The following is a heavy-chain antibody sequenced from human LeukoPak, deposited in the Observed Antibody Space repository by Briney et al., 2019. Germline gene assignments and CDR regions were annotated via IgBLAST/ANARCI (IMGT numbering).Heavy chain of an antibody. J-gene: IGHJ4*02. CDR3: ARDRGGYGAQQDY. D-gene: IGHD3-16*01. CDR1: GRSISSGDYY. Sequence: SETLSLTCTVSGRSISSGDYYWSWIRQPPGKGLEWIGYIYYSGGTYSNPSLKSRVTMSVDTSKNQFSLKLSSVTAADTAVYYCARDRGGYGAQQDYWGQGTLVTVSS. CDR2: IYYSGGT. V-gene: IGHV4-30-4*08.